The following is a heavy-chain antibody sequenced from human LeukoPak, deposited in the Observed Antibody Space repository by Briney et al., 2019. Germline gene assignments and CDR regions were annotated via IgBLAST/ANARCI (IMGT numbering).Heavy chain of an antibody. CDR1: GGSITTTNY. J-gene: IGHJ4*02. V-gene: IGHV4-4*02. CDR2: ISLSGYT. CDR3: SRESGPYSPFGH. Sequence: SGTLSLTCGVSGGSITTTNYWSWVRQSPGRGLEWIGEISLSGYTGFNPSLRGRVTMPLDESKNHLSLTLTSVTAADTAIYYCSRESGPYSPFGHWGQGILVTVTT. D-gene: IGHD1-26*01.